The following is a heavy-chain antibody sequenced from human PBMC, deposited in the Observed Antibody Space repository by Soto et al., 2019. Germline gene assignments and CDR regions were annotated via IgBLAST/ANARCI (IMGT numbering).Heavy chain of an antibody. CDR1: GYTFTGYY. Sequence: QVQLVQSGAEVKKPGASVKVSCKASGYTFTGYYMHWVRQAPGQGLEWMGWINPNSGGTNYAQKFQGWVTMTRDTSMSTAYMELSRLRSDDTAVYYCPRDSGYETEGACGMDVWGQGTTVTVSS. J-gene: IGHJ6*02. CDR3: PRDSGYETEGACGMDV. V-gene: IGHV1-2*04. D-gene: IGHD5-12*01. CDR2: INPNSGGT.